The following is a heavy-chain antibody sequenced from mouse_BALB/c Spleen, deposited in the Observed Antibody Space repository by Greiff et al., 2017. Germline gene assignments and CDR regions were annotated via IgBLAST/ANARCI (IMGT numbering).Heavy chain of an antibody. CDR2: IYPGDGDT. CDR3: ASPYGSYGAMDY. D-gene: IGHD2-10*02. J-gene: IGHJ4*01. CDR1: GYTFTSYW. V-gene: IGHV1-87*01. Sequence: QVQLQQSGAELARPGASVKLSCKASGYTFTSYWMQWVKQRPGQGLEWIGAIYPGDGDTRYTQKFKGKATLTADKSSSTAYMQLSSLASEDSAVYYCASPYGSYGAMDYWGQGTSVTVSS.